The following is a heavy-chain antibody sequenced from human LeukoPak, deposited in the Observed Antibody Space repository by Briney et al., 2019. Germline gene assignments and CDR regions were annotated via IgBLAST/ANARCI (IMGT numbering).Heavy chain of an antibody. J-gene: IGHJ6*02. Sequence: PGGSLRLSCAASGFTFSSYDMHWVRHATGKGLEWVSAIGTAGDTYYPGSVKGRFTISRENAKNSLYLQMNSLRAGDTAVYYCARASYYYDSSGYYVEDGMDVWGQGTTVTVSS. V-gene: IGHV3-13*01. D-gene: IGHD3-22*01. CDR2: IGTAGDT. CDR3: ARASYYYDSSGYYVEDGMDV. CDR1: GFTFSSYD.